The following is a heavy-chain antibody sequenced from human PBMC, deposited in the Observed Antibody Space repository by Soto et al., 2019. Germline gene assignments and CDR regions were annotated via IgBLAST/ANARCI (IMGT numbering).Heavy chain of an antibody. CDR2: ISGSSGNI. D-gene: IGHD3-3*01. V-gene: IGHV3-48*02. CDR3: ARILPYLITIFGLVIIPYGMDV. J-gene: IGHJ6*02. Sequence: LRHPCGAAGFECDGYCRNWVRTAQGKGLEWVSFISGSSGNIYYGDSVRGRFTISRDNAKNSLYLQMNSLRDEDTAVYYCARILPYLITIFGLVIIPYGMDVWGQGPFVTVPS. CDR1: GFECDGYC.